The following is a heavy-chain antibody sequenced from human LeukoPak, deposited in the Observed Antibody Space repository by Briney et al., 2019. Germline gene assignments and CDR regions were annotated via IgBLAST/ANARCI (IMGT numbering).Heavy chain of an antibody. V-gene: IGHV3-7*01. D-gene: IGHD6-19*01. CDR1: GFTFSNYW. J-gene: IGHJ3*02. CDR2: IEQDGSEK. CDR3: ARFGSVAGSPVAFDI. Sequence: GGSLRLSCAASGFTFSNYWMSWVRQAPGEGLEWVANIEQDGSEKYYVDSVKGRFTISRDNAKNSLYLQMNSLRAEDTAVYHCARFGSVAGSPVAFDIWGQGTMVTVSS.